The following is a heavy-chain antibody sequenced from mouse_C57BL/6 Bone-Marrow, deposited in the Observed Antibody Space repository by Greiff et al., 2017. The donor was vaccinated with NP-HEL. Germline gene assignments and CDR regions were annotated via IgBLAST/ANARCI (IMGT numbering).Heavy chain of an antibody. CDR1: GFSLTSYG. CDR3: AKHNDSLYCYAMDD. Sequence: VKLQESGPGLVAPSPCLSISCTASGFSLTSYGVNWVRQPPGKGLEWLGVIWGGGSTNYYSALMSRVSISKDNSKSPAYLKMNSLQTDDTAMYYCAKHNDSLYCYAMDDWGQGTSVTASS. V-gene: IGHV2-9*01. D-gene: IGHD2-4*01. J-gene: IGHJ4*01. CDR2: IWGGGST.